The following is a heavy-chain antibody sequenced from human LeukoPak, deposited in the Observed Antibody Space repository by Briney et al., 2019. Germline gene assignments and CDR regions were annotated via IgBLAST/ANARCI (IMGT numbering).Heavy chain of an antibody. V-gene: IGHV3-11*04. CDR1: GFTFSDYY. D-gene: IGHD6-13*01. CDR3: AKGGGTGYSSSWFSN. Sequence: PGGSLRLSCAASGFTFSDYYMSWIRQAPGKGLECISFISGSGDTIYYRDSVKGRFIISRDSAKESLYLQMNSLRVEDTAVYYCAKGGGTGYSSSWFSNWGQGTLVTVSS. CDR2: ISGSGDTI. J-gene: IGHJ4*02.